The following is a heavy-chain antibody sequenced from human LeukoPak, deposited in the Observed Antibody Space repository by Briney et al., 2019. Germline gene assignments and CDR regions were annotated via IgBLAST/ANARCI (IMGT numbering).Heavy chain of an antibody. CDR1: GLTFRGTA. Sequence: PGGSLTLSCAASGLTFRGTAMHWVRQASGKGMEGVGRIRSKANSYALAYAASVKGRFTISRDDSKNTAYLEMNSLKSEDAAVYYCTRLTEGWGQGTLVTVSS. CDR2: IRSKANSYAL. J-gene: IGHJ4*02. CDR3: TRLTEG. V-gene: IGHV3-73*01.